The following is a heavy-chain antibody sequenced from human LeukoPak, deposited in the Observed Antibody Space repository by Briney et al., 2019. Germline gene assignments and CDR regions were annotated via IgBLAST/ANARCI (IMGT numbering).Heavy chain of an antibody. Sequence: PSETLSLTCTVPGGSISIYYWSWLRQPPGKGLEWIGYIYNSGSTNYNPSLKSRVTISVDTSKNQFSLNLGSVAAADTAVYYCVRDRELNYWGQGTLVTVSS. CDR2: IYNSGST. J-gene: IGHJ4*02. V-gene: IGHV4-59*01. CDR1: GGSISIYY. CDR3: VRDRELNY. D-gene: IGHD3-10*01.